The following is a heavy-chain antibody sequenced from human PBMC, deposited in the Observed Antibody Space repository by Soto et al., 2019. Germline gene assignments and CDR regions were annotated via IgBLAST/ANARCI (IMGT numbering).Heavy chain of an antibody. V-gene: IGHV3-30*18. CDR3: AKDLNYYDTSGYLEGTDY. D-gene: IGHD3-22*01. Sequence: QVQLVESGGGVVQPGRSLRLSCAASGFTFSSYGMHWVRQAPGKGLEWVALISYDGSDKYSAGSVKGRFTISRDNSKNTLYLQMNSRRAEDTAIYYCAKDLNYYDTSGYLEGTDYWGQGTLVTVSS. J-gene: IGHJ4*02. CDR2: ISYDGSDK. CDR1: GFTFSSYG.